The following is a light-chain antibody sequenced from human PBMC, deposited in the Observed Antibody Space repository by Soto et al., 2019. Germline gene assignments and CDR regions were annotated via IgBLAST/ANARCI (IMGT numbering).Light chain of an antibody. CDR3: QAWDSSTVV. J-gene: IGLJ2*01. V-gene: IGLV3-1*01. CDR1: KLGDKY. Sequence: SSELTQPPSVSVSPGQTASITSSGDKLGDKYACWYQQKPGQSPVLVMYQDSKRPSGIPERFSGSNSGNTATLTISGTQAMDEADYYCQAWDSSTVVFGGGTQLTVL. CDR2: QDS.